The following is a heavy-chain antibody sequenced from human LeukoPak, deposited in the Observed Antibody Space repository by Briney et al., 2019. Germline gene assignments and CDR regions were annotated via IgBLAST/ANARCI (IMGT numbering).Heavy chain of an antibody. D-gene: IGHD4-17*01. CDR2: ISSSSSYI. CDR3: AREGALTVTKDAFDI. V-gene: IGHV3-21*01. Sequence: GGSLRLSCAASGFTFSTYSMNWVRQAPGKGLEWVSSISSSSSYIYYADSVKGRFTISRDNAKNSLYLQMNSLRAEDTAVYYCAREGALTVTKDAFDIWGQGTMVTVSS. CDR1: GFTFSTYS. J-gene: IGHJ3*02.